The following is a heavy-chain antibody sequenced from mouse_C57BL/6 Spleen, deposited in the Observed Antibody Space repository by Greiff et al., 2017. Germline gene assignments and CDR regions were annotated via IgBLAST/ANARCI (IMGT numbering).Heavy chain of an antibody. D-gene: IGHD2-12*01. CDR3: ARDYDFDD. V-gene: IGHV5-4*01. CDR2: ISDGGSYT. Sequence: DVHLVESGGGLVKPGGSLKLSCAASGFTFSSYAMSWVRQTPEKRLEWVATISDGGSYTYYPDNVKGRFTISRDNAKNNLYLQMSHLKSEDTAMYYCARDYDFDDWGQGTTLTVSS. J-gene: IGHJ2*01. CDR1: GFTFSSYA.